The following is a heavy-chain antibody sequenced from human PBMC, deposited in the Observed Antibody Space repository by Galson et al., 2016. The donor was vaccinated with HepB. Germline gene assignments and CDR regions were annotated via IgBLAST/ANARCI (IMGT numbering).Heavy chain of an antibody. CDR2: IWHDGSQE. J-gene: IGHJ4*02. CDR3: ARTYCGGDCITYDF. Sequence: SLRLSCAASGFTLSTHGMHWVRQAPGKGLEWVADIWHDGSQEYYADSVKGRLTISRDNAKRSIYLQMNSLRVADTAVYYCARTYCGGDCITYDFWGQGALVIVSS. CDR1: GFTLSTHG. D-gene: IGHD2-21*02. V-gene: IGHV3-33*03.